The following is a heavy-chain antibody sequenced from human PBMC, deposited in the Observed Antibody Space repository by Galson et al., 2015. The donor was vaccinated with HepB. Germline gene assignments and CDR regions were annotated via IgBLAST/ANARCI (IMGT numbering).Heavy chain of an antibody. CDR3: ARVNPAQATHYNGALDS. D-gene: IGHD3-10*01. J-gene: IGHJ4*02. Sequence: SVKVSCKASGGTFSTFTLIWVRQAPGQGLEWMGRIIPLVGTAIYAQRFQGRVTITADKSTSTAYMEPSRLRSEDTAVYYCARVNPAQATHYNGALDSWGQGTLVTVSS. CDR2: IIPLVGTA. V-gene: IGHV1-69*08. CDR1: GGTFSTFT.